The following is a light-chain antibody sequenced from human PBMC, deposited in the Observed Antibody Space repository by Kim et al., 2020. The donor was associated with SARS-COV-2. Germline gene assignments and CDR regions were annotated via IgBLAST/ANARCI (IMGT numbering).Light chain of an antibody. CDR2: SAS. CDR3: QQADSFPFT. V-gene: IGKV1-12*01. Sequence: FASVGDRVIITCRASQGISSWLAWYQQKPGKAPNLLISSASTLESGVPSRFSSNGSVTDFTLTISSLQPEDFATYYCQQADSFPFTFGQGTKLE. J-gene: IGKJ2*01. CDR1: QGISSW.